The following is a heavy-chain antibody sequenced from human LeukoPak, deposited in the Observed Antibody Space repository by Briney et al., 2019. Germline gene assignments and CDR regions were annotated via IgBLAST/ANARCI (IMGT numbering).Heavy chain of an antibody. Sequence: GGSLRLSCAASGFTFSSYAMHWVRQAPGKGLEWVAVISYDGSNKYYADSVKGRFTISRDNAKNTLYLQMNSLRAEDTAVYYCTTPYSSSWHDPHWGQGTLVTVSS. CDR2: ISYDGSNK. J-gene: IGHJ4*02. CDR3: TTPYSSSWHDPH. V-gene: IGHV3-30-3*01. D-gene: IGHD6-13*01. CDR1: GFTFSSYA.